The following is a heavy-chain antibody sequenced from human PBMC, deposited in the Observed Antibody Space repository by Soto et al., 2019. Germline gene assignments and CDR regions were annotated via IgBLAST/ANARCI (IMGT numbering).Heavy chain of an antibody. D-gene: IGHD1-26*01. CDR1: GYTFTSYY. J-gene: IGHJ6*02. CDR2: INPSGGST. CDR3: ARGIVGATTDYYGMDV. Sequence: ASVKVSCKASGYTFTSYYMHWVRQAPGQGLEWMGIINPSGGSTSYAQKFQGRVTMTRDTSTSTVYMELSSLRSEDTAVYYCARGIVGATTDYYGMDVWGQGTTVTVSS. V-gene: IGHV1-46*01.